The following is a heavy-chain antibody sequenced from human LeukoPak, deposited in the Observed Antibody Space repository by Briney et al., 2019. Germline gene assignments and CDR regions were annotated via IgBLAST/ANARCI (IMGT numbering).Heavy chain of an antibody. Sequence: GGSLRLSCAASGFTFSDTWMHWVRQAPGEGLVWVSRIRSDGSDTRYAESVKGRFTISRDNAKNTLYLQMNSLRAEDTAVYYCAKVANYGSGSYYYYYYMDVWGKGTTVTISS. CDR1: GFTFSDTW. D-gene: IGHD3-10*01. V-gene: IGHV3-74*01. CDR2: IRSDGSDT. J-gene: IGHJ6*03. CDR3: AKVANYGSGSYYYYYYMDV.